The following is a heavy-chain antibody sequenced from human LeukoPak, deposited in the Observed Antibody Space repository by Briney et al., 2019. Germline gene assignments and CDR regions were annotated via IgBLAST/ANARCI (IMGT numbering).Heavy chain of an antibody. CDR3: ASGPGSSWYPPFDY. CDR2: IIPIFGTA. CDR1: GGTFSSYA. D-gene: IGHD6-13*01. Sequence: GASVKVSCKASGGTFSSYAISWVRQAPGQGLEWMGGIIPIFGTANYAQKFQGRVTITTDESTSTAYMELSSLRSEDTAVYYCASGPGSSWYPPFDYWGQGTLVTVSS. J-gene: IGHJ4*02. V-gene: IGHV1-69*05.